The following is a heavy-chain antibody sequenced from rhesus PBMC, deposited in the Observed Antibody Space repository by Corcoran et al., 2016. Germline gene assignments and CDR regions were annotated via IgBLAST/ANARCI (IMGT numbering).Heavy chain of an antibody. J-gene: IGHJ4*01. Sequence: QVQLVQSGAEVKKPGASVKVSCKASGFTLGSYAISWVRQAPGQGLEGMGGIIPLVGITNYAEKCQGRVTFTADTSTSSAYMVLSILRSEDTAVYYCARGGSITIFGVFITPLDYWGQGVLVTVSS. CDR1: GFTLGSYA. V-gene: IGHV1S10*01. CDR3: ARGGSITIFGVFITPLDY. D-gene: IGHD3-3*01. CDR2: IIPLVGIT.